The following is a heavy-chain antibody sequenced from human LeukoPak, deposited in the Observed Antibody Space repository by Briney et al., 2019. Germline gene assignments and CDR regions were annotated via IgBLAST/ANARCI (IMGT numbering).Heavy chain of an antibody. CDR1: GFTFSSYA. D-gene: IGHD1-26*01. V-gene: IGHV3-30*04. J-gene: IGHJ4*02. Sequence: GRSLRLSCAASGFTFSSYAMHWVRQAPGKGLEWVAVISYDGSNKYYADSVKGRFTISRDNSKNTLYLQMNSLRAEDTAVYYCAKDQSYSGTYYGSDYWGQGTLVTVSS. CDR3: AKDQSYSGTYYGSDY. CDR2: ISYDGSNK.